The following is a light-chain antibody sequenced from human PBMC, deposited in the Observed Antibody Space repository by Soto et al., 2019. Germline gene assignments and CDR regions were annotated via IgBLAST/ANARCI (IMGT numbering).Light chain of an antibody. CDR2: GNS. Sequence: VLTQPPSVSGAPGQRVTISCTGSSSNIGAGYDVHWYQQLPGTAPKLLIYGNSNRPSGVPDRFSGSKSGTSASLAITGLQAEDEADYYCQSYDSSLSGSVFGGGTKLTVL. V-gene: IGLV1-40*01. CDR1: SSNIGAGYD. CDR3: QSYDSSLSGSV. J-gene: IGLJ2*01.